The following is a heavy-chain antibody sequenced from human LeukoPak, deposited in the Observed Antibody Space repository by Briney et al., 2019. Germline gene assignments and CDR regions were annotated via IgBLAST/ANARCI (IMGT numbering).Heavy chain of an antibody. D-gene: IGHD6-19*01. CDR2: IYHSGST. Sequence: SETLSLTCAVSGYSISSGYDWGWIRQPPGKGLEWIGSIYHSGSTYYNPSLKSRVTISVDTSKNQSSLKLSSVTAADTAVYYCASIQSIAVAGSVDYWGQGTLVTVSS. CDR1: GYSISSGYD. CDR3: ASIQSIAVAGSVDY. J-gene: IGHJ4*02. V-gene: IGHV4-38-2*01.